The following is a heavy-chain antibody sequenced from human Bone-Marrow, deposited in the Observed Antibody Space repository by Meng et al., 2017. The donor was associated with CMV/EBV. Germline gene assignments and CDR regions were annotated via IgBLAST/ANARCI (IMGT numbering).Heavy chain of an antibody. D-gene: IGHD2-2*01. CDR3: ARISVAVVVPAAADY. V-gene: IGHV3-21*01. Sequence: SGFPFSSYSMNWVRQAPGKGLEWVSSISSSSSYISYADSVKGRFTISRDNAKNSLYLQMNSLRAEDTAVYYCARISVAVVVPAAADYWGQGTLVTVSS. CDR1: GFPFSSYS. CDR2: ISSSSSYI. J-gene: IGHJ4*02.